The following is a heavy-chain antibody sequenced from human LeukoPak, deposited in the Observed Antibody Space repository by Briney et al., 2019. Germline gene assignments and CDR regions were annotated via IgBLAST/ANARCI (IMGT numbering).Heavy chain of an antibody. D-gene: IGHD6-13*01. Sequence: PGGSLRLSCVASEFIFSSYAMSWVRQAPGKRLEWVSSISESGGNTNYADSVKGRFTISRDNSKNTLYLQMNSLRAEDTAVYYCAKRGRSSSWYYFDYWGQGTLVTVSS. CDR2: ISESGGNT. J-gene: IGHJ4*02. CDR1: EFIFSSYA. CDR3: AKRGRSSSWYYFDY. V-gene: IGHV3-23*01.